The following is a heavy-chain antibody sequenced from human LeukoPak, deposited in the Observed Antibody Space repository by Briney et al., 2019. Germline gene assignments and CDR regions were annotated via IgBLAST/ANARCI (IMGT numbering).Heavy chain of an antibody. J-gene: IGHJ6*03. CDR3: TTGTHYPYYYYYYMDV. Sequence: GGSLRLSCAASGFTFSNAWMSWVRQAPGEGLEWVGRIKSKTDGGTTDYAAPVKGRFTISRDDSKNTLYLQMNSLKTEDTAVHYCTTGTHYPYYYYYYMDVWGKGTTVTVSS. D-gene: IGHD1-26*01. CDR2: IKSKTDGGTT. CDR1: GFTFSNAW. V-gene: IGHV3-15*01.